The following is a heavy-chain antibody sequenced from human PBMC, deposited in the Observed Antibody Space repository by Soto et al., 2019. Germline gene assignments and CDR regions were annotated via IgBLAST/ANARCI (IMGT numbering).Heavy chain of an antibody. Sequence: QVHLVESGGGVVQPGRSLRLSCAASGFTFSSYGMHWVRQAPGKGLEWVAFIWHDGGSKFYAESVKGRFTISRDNSKNTLYLQMTSLSAEDTAMYYCSRDGDVNTGFGKDYWGQGTLVTVSS. D-gene: IGHD3-16*01. CDR3: SRDGDVNTGFGKDY. CDR2: IWHDGGSK. J-gene: IGHJ4*02. V-gene: IGHV3-33*01. CDR1: GFTFSSYG.